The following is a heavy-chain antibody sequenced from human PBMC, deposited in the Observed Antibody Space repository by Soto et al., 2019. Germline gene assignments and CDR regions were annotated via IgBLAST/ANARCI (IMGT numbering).Heavy chain of an antibody. CDR3: ARVEGSASAAGD. V-gene: IGHV1-2*02. D-gene: IGHD2-15*01. Sequence: QVQLVQSGAEVKKHGASVKVSCTASGYSFTTYYIHWVRQAPGQGLEWMGFINPNSGGTKYAQKIQVRGNMTRDTSINTDYMERNRLTSEDAAMYYCARVEGSASAAGDWGQGTLVTVS. CDR2: INPNSGGT. CDR1: GYSFTTYY. J-gene: IGHJ4*02.